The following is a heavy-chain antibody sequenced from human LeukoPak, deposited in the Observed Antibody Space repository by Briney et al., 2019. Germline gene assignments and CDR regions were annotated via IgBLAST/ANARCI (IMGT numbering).Heavy chain of an antibody. D-gene: IGHD3-10*01. CDR1: GGSISYYY. J-gene: IGHJ5*02. V-gene: IGHV4-34*01. CDR3: ARGTYYKNWFDP. CDR2: INHSGST. Sequence: SETLSLTCTVSGGSISYYYWGWIRQPPGKGLEWIGEINHSGSTNYNPSLKSRVTISVDTSKNQFSLKLSSVTAADTAVYYCARGTYYKNWFDPWGQGTLVTVSS.